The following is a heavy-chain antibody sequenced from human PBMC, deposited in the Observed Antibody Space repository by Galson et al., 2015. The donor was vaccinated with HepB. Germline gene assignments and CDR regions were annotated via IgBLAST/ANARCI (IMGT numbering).Heavy chain of an antibody. D-gene: IGHD2-21*02. V-gene: IGHV3-74*01. CDR2: INSDGSSI. CDR1: GFTFSSDW. J-gene: IGHJ4*02. Sequence: SLRLSCAASGFTFSSDWMHWVRQAPGKGLVWVSRINSDGSSISYGDSVKGRFTISRDNAKNTLYLQMNSLRAEDTAVYYCARDNPPHFHCGGDCYFDRRGGQGTLVTVSS. CDR3: ARDNPPHFHCGGDCYFDRR.